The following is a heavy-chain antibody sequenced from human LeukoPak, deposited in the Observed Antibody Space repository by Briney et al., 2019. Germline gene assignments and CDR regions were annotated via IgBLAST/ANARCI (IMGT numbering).Heavy chain of an antibody. D-gene: IGHD3-9*01. CDR3: ARNYYDILTGYSKSYYYYMDV. CDR2: IYYSGST. CDR1: GGSISSGGYY. Sequence: SQTLSLTCTVSGGSISSGGYYWRWVRQHPGQGLGWIGYIYYSGSTYYHPSLKSRVTISVDTSKNQFSLKLSSVTAADTAVYYCARNYYDILTGYSKSYYYYMDVWGKGTTVTVSS. V-gene: IGHV4-31*03. J-gene: IGHJ6*03.